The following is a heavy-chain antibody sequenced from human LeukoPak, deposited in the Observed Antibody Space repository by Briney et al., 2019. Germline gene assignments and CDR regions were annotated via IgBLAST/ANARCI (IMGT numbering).Heavy chain of an antibody. CDR2: IKSKTDGGTP. D-gene: IGHD3-10*01. CDR1: GFTFSDAW. CDR3: STLDHSWVLRGVSLDY. Sequence: PGGSLRLSCAASGFTFSDAWVSWVRQAPGKGLEWVGRIKSKTDGGTPDYAAPVRGRFTIFRDDSKNTVYLEMNSLKTEDTAVYYCSTLDHSWVLRGVSLDYWGPGTLVTVSS. J-gene: IGHJ4*02. V-gene: IGHV3-15*01.